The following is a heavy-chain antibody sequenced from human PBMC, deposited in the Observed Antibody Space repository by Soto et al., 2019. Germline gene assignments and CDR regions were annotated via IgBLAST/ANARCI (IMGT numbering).Heavy chain of an antibody. CDR3: PAGSLRFWEGFPQPYYGTHV. Sequence: QMQLVQSGPEVKKPGTSVKVSCKASGFTFTNSAVQWVRQARGQRLEWIGWIVVGSGNTNYAQKFQERVTSTRDMSTTTAPLELRSLSSAATAVYYCPAGSLRFWEGFPQPYYGTHVWGQGTTGTVAS. J-gene: IGHJ6*02. CDR2: IVVGSGNT. D-gene: IGHD3-3*01. CDR1: GFTFTNSA. V-gene: IGHV1-58*01.